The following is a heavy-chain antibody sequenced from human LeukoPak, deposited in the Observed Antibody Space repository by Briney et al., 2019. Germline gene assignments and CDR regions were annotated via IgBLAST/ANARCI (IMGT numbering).Heavy chain of an antibody. Sequence: SGTLSLTCAVSGVSISSSNWRSWVRQPPGKGLEWIGEIYHSGSTNYNPSLKSRVTISVDTSKNQFSLKLSSVTAADTAVYYCARDPDGPGYYYGMDVWGQGTTVTVSS. CDR2: IYHSGST. D-gene: IGHD5-24*01. CDR3: ARDPDGPGYYYGMDV. V-gene: IGHV4-4*02. CDR1: GVSISSSNW. J-gene: IGHJ6*02.